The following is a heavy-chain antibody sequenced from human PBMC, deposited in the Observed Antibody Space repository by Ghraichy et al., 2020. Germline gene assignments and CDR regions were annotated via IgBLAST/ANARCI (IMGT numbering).Heavy chain of an antibody. CDR1: GGSISSYY. D-gene: IGHD3-3*01. J-gene: IGHJ6*02. CDR2: IYYSGST. Sequence: SETLSLTCTVSGGSISSYYWSWIRQPPGKGLEWIGYIYYSGSTNYNPSLKSRVTISVDTSKNQFSLKLSSVTAADTAVYYCARDDFWSGYSTVPYYYGMDVWGQGTTVTVSS. CDR3: ARDDFWSGYSTVPYYYGMDV. V-gene: IGHV4-59*01.